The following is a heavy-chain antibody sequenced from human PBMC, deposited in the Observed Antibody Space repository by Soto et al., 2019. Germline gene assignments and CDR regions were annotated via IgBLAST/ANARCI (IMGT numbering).Heavy chain of an antibody. CDR1: GFTFSSHW. Sequence: EVQLVESGGGLVQPGGSLRLSCAASGFTFSSHWMHWVRQVPGKGLVWVSRINSDGSTTTYADSVKGRFTISSDNAKNTLYLQMNSLRAEDTAVYSCARGQEGGSYFLAFDIWGQGTMVTVSS. D-gene: IGHD1-26*01. CDR2: INSDGSTT. CDR3: ARGQEGGSYFLAFDI. J-gene: IGHJ3*02. V-gene: IGHV3-74*01.